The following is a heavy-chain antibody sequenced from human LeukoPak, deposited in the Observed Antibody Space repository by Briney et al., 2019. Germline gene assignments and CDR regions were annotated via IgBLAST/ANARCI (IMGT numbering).Heavy chain of an antibody. CDR1: GASISSTHYN. Sequence: SETLSLTCTVSGASISSTHYNWDWIRQPPGRGLEWIGTIYYGGSASYNPSLKSRVTISVDTSNSQFSLKLSSVTAADTAVYYCARECVLQSPCGYWGQGTLVTVSS. J-gene: IGHJ4*02. V-gene: IGHV4-39*02. CDR3: ARECVLQSPCGY. CDR2: IYYGGSA. D-gene: IGHD2-8*01.